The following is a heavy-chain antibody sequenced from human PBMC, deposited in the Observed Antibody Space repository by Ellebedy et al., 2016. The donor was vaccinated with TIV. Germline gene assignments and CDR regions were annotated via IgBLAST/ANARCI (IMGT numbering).Heavy chain of an antibody. D-gene: IGHD1-26*01. CDR1: GYTFTSYG. J-gene: IGHJ4*02. CDR3: ATGGALGATSFDY. V-gene: IGHV1-18*04. CDR2: ISGYNGNI. Sequence: AASVTVSCKASGYTFTSYGISWVRHPPGQGLDWMGWISGYNGNIIYAQNLQGRVTMTTDTSTSTAYMELRSLRSDDTAVYYCATGGALGATSFDYWGQGTLVTVSS.